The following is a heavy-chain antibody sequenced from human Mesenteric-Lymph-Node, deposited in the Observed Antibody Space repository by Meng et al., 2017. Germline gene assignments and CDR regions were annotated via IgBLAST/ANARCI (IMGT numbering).Heavy chain of an antibody. CDR3: ASLKDYDGRGYYYFES. D-gene: IGHD3-22*01. V-gene: IGHV4-4*02. Sequence: QGQLQRLGPSLVGPSGTLSLTCPVAGGSITNRNLWSWVRLPPGKGLEWIGEVYLGGTIHHHPSLQSRVTISLDKAKDHLSLKLASVTAADTAVYYCASLKDYDGRGYYYFESWGQGTLVTVSS. J-gene: IGHJ4*02. CDR2: VYLGGTI. CDR1: GGSITNRNL.